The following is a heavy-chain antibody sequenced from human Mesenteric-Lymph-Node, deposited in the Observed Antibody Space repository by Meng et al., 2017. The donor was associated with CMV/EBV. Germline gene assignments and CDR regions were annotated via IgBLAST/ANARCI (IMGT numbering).Heavy chain of an antibody. CDR2: INNSGSS. J-gene: IGHJ4*02. D-gene: IGHD2-2*01. CDR3: ALDRYQLPLRY. CDR1: GESLTGYS. V-gene: IGHV4-34*01. Sequence: LPCSVYGESLTGYSWSWIRRPPGKGLEWIGAINNSGSSNYNPALKSRVTISLDTSKTHLSLKLTSVTAADTAVYYCALDRYQLPLRYWGQGALVTVSS.